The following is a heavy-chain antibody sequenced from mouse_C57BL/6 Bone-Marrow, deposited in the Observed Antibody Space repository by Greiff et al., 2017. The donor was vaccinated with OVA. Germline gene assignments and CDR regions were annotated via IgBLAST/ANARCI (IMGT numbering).Heavy chain of an antibody. D-gene: IGHD1-1*01. Sequence: DVKLVESGGGLVQPGGSLKLSCAASGFTFSDYYMYWVRQTPEKRLEWVAYISNGGGSTYYPDTVKGRFTISRDNAKNTLYLQMSRLKSEDTAMYYCARQGYYYGSSYWYFDVWGTGTTVTVSS. CDR1: GFTFSDYY. V-gene: IGHV5-12*01. CDR3: ARQGYYYGSSYWYFDV. CDR2: ISNGGGST. J-gene: IGHJ1*03.